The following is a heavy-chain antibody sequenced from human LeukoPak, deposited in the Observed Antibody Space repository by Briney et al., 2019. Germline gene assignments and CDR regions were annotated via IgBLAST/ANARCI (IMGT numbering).Heavy chain of an antibody. CDR2: IIPIFGIA. V-gene: IGHV1-69*04. CDR3: ARDQLGDGYSGYDGMDV. CDR1: GGTFSSYA. Sequence: SVKVSCKASGGTFSSYAISWVRQAPGQGLEWMGRIIPIFGIANYAQKFQGRVTITADKSTSTAYMELSSLRSEDTGVYYCARDQLGDGYSGYDGMDVWGQGTTVTVSS. J-gene: IGHJ6*02. D-gene: IGHD5-12*01.